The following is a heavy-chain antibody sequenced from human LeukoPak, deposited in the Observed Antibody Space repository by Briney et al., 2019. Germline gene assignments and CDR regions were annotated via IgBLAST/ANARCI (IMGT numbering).Heavy chain of an antibody. Sequence: GGSLRLSCAASGFTFSTYAMSWVRQAPGKGLEWVSSISSSSSYIYYADSVKGRFTISRDNAKNSLYLQMNSLRAEDTAVYYCARDSRRDYGDYAFFDYWGQGTLVTVSS. CDR3: ARDSRRDYGDYAFFDY. CDR2: ISSSSSYI. CDR1: GFTFSTYA. V-gene: IGHV3-21*01. D-gene: IGHD4-17*01. J-gene: IGHJ4*02.